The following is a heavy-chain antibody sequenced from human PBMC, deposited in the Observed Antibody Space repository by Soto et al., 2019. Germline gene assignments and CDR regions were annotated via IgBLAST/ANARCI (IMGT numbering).Heavy chain of an antibody. D-gene: IGHD6-19*01. CDR2: IYSGGST. CDR1: RFTVSSNY. Sequence: EVQLVESGGGLVQPGGSLRLSCAASRFTVSSNYMSWVRQAPGKGLEWVSVIYSGGSTYYADSVKGRFTISRDNSKNTLYLQMSSLRAEDTAVYYCARDRIAVTGNPEYFQHWGQGTLVTVSS. CDR3: ARDRIAVTGNPEYFQH. J-gene: IGHJ1*01. V-gene: IGHV3-66*01.